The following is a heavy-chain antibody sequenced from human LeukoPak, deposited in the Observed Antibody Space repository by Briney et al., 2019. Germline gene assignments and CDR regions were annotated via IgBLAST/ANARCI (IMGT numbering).Heavy chain of an antibody. V-gene: IGHV1-18*01. J-gene: IGHJ4*02. CDR3: ARDAVSTTTVGGIDY. D-gene: IGHD5/OR15-5a*01. Sequence: ASVKVSCKASGYTFTNYGISLVRQAPGQGLEWMGWISGYSGNTKYAEKIQGRVTMTTDTSTSTTYTELRGLRSDDTAVYYCARDAVSTTTVGGIDYWGQGTLVTVSS. CDR2: ISGYSGNT. CDR1: GYTFTNYG.